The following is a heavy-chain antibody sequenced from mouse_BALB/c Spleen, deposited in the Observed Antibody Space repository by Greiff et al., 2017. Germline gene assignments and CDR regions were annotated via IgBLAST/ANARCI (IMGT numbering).Heavy chain of an antibody. Sequence: VQLQQSGPELVRPGVSVKISCKGSGYTFTDYAMHWVKQSHAKSLEWIGVISTYYGNTNYNQKFKGKATMTVDKSSSTAYMELARLTSEDSAIYYCPRSWATVVDAMDYWGQGTSVTVSS. V-gene: IGHV1-67*01. J-gene: IGHJ4*01. CDR2: ISTYYGNT. CDR3: PRSWATVVDAMDY. CDR1: GYTFTDYA. D-gene: IGHD1-1*01.